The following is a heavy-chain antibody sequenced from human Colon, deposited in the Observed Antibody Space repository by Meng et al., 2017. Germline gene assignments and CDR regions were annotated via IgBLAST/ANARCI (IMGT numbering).Heavy chain of an antibody. D-gene: IGHD3-22*01. J-gene: IGHJ4*02. Sequence: EQGTGRVTPSGHLYSTRVVSGGSLISSNWWTWVRQAPGKGLEWIGEIYRSGSTNYNPSLKSRVTISIDTSKNEFSLKLTSVTAADTALYYCARRVQYSSGYYYFDFWGQGTLVTVSS. CDR2: IYRSGST. CDR1: GGSLISSNW. V-gene: IGHV4-4*02. CDR3: ARRVQYSSGYYYFDF.